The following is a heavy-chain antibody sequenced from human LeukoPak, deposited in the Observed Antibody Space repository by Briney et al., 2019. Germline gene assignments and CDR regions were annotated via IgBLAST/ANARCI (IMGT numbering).Heavy chain of an antibody. CDR1: GFTFSSYA. V-gene: IGHV3-23*01. D-gene: IGHD2-15*01. J-gene: IGHJ4*02. CDR2: LSGRGRDT. Sequence: GGSLRLSCAASGFTFSSYAMSWVRQAPGKGLEWLSALSGRGRDTYYADSVKGRFTISRDESKNTLYLQMNGLRAEDTAVYYCAIPGSGLYPAPFDFWGQGTLVTVSS. CDR3: AIPGSGLYPAPFDF.